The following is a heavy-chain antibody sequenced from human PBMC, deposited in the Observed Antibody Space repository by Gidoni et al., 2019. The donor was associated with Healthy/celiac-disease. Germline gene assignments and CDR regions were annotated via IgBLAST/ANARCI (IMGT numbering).Heavy chain of an antibody. D-gene: IGHD1-7*01. CDR1: GGSISSGSYY. V-gene: IGHV4-61*02. J-gene: IGHJ6*02. CDR3: AREALELYYYYGMDV. Sequence: QVQLQESGPGLVKPSQNLSLTCTVSGGSISSGSYYWSWIRQPAGKGLEWIGRIYTSGSTNYNPSLKSRVTISVDTSKNQFSLKLSSVTAADTAVYYCAREALELYYYYGMDVWGQGTTVTVSS. CDR2: IYTSGST.